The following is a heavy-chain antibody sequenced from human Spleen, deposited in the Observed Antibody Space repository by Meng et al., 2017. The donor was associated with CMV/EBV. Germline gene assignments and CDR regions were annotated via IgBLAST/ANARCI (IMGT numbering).Heavy chain of an antibody. Sequence: GGSLRLSCAASGFIFSDHYMSWIRQVPGKGLEWISYIGSFGTTIYYADSVKGRFTISRDNARNSLYLQMNSLRAEDTAVYYCAKDLVVVIATGYYGMDVWGQGTTVTVSS. J-gene: IGHJ6*02. CDR3: AKDLVVVIATGYYGMDV. D-gene: IGHD2-21*01. CDR1: GFIFSDHY. V-gene: IGHV3-11*04. CDR2: IGSFGTTI.